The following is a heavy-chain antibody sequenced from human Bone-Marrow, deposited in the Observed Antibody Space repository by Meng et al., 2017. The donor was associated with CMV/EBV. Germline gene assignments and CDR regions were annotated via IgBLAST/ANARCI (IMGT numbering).Heavy chain of an antibody. J-gene: IGHJ5*02. CDR1: GGSISSSSYY. CDR2: IYYSGST. D-gene: IGHD1-14*01. CDR3: ARDVRDRVDP. Sequence: SETLSLTCTVSGGSISSSSYYWGWIRQPPGKGLEWIGSIYYSGSTYYNPSLKSRVTISVDTSKNQFSLKLSSVTAADTAVYYCARDVRDRVDPRGQGTLVTVPS. V-gene: IGHV4-39*07.